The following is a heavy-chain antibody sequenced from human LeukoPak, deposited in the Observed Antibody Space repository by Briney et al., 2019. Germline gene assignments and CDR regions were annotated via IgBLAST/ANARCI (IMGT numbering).Heavy chain of an antibody. D-gene: IGHD6-6*01. V-gene: IGHV1-2*02. CDR1: GYTFTGYY. J-gene: IGHJ3*01. CDR3: ARGGRKYSSSSAPNL. CDR2: INPSSGGT. Sequence: ASVKVSCKASGYTFTGYYMHWVRQAPGQGLEWMGWINPSSGGTNYAQKFQGRVTMTRDTSISTAYMELSRLRSDDTAVYYCARGGRKYSSSSAPNLWGQGTMVTVSS.